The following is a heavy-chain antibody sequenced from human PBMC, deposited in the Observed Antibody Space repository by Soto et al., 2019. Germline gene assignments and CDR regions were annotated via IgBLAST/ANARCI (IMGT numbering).Heavy chain of an antibody. CDR2: ISSNGGST. Sequence: GGSLSLSCSASGFTFSSYAMHWVRQAPGKGLEYVSAISSNGGSTYYADSVKGRFTISRDNSKNTLYLQMSSLRAEDTAVYYCVKQSKPLEAAGTFDYWGQGTLVTVSS. V-gene: IGHV3-64D*06. CDR3: VKQSKPLEAAGTFDY. D-gene: IGHD6-13*01. CDR1: GFTFSSYA. J-gene: IGHJ4*02.